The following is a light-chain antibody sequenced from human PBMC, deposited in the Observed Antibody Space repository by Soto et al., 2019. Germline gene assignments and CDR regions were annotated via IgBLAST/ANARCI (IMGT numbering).Light chain of an antibody. CDR1: QNVGND. CDR3: QQRSNWPQT. V-gene: IGKV3-11*01. CDR2: SAS. J-gene: IGKJ4*01. Sequence: ELGLTQSQATLSLSPGERATHSCRASQNVGNDLVWYHQKRGQAPRLLIYSASNRATGITARFSGSGSGTDFTLTISSLEPEDFAAYYWQQRSNWPQTFGGGTKVEIK.